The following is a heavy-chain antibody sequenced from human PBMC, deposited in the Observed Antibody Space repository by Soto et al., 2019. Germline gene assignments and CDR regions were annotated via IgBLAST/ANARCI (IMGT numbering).Heavy chain of an antibody. D-gene: IGHD2-15*01. V-gene: IGHV1-58*01. J-gene: IGHJ6*02. CDR3: ATGAYCSGGSCSDYYYYYGMDL. CDR2: LVVGTGNT. Sequence: SSMKVSCKTSGFTFRSSAVHWVRQARGQRLEWIGWLVVGTGNTNYAQKFQQRVTISSDRSTNTVSMELSSLTSEDTAVYYCATGAYCSGGSCSDYYYYYGMDLWG. CDR1: GFTFRSSA.